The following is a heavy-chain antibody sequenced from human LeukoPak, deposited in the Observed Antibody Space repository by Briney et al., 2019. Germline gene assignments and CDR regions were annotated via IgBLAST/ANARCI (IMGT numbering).Heavy chain of an antibody. D-gene: IGHD3-22*01. J-gene: IGHJ6*03. CDR3: AKDPVIGGRLHYYYYMDV. Sequence: GGSLRLSCAASGFTFSSYGMHWVRQAPGKGLEWVAVIWYDGSNKYYADSVKGRFTISRDNSKNTLYLQMNSLRAEDTAVYYCAKDPVIGGRLHYYYYMDVWGKGTTVIVSS. CDR1: GFTFSSYG. V-gene: IGHV3-33*06. CDR2: IWYDGSNK.